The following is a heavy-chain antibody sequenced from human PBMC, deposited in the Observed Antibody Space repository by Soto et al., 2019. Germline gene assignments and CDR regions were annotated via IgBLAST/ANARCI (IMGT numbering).Heavy chain of an antibody. J-gene: IGHJ4*02. CDR1: GDSIHNYY. CDR3: AKYRRTEAEGFTLDY. CDR2: IYYTGST. D-gene: IGHD6-13*01. Sequence: PSVTLRLTWPVSGDSIHNYYWIWIRQPPGKRLEWIGYIYYTGSTTYNPSLESRVTMSVDTSKNQFSLKLSSVNAADTAVYYCAKYRRTEAEGFTLDYWGRG. V-gene: IGHV4-59*01.